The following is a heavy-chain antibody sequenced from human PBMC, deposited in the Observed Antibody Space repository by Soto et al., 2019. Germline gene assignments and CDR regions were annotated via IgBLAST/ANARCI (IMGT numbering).Heavy chain of an antibody. CDR3: ARGATVTQFDY. CDR2: GSYSGTT. Sequence: LSLTCTVSGVSVSSGSFYGAWIRHPPGKGPEWIGFGSYSGTTNYKPSLKSRVTISVDTSRSQISLKVSSLTAADTAVYYCARGATVTQFDYWGRGTLVTVSS. CDR1: GVSVSSGSFY. V-gene: IGHV4-61*01. D-gene: IGHD4-17*01. J-gene: IGHJ4*02.